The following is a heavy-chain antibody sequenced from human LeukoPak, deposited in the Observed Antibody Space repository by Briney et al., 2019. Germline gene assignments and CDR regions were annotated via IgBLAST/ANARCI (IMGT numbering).Heavy chain of an antibody. CDR1: GYTLTGYY. J-gene: IGHJ3*02. CDR3: ATDWVLDSSGYYEDAFDI. Sequence: ASVKVSCKASGYTLTGYYMHWVRQAPGQGLEWMGWINPNSGGTNYAQKFQGRVTMTRDTSISTAYMELSRLRSDDTAVYYCATDWVLDSSGYYEDAFDIWGQGTMVTVSS. D-gene: IGHD3-22*01. CDR2: INPNSGGT. V-gene: IGHV1-2*02.